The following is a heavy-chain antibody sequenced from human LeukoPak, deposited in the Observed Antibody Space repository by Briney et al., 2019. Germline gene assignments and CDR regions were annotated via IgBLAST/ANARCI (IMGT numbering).Heavy chain of an antibody. D-gene: IGHD3-10*01. J-gene: IGHJ4*02. CDR2: ISGSGGST. CDR1: GFIFCCYA. Sequence: GGSLPLSCAASGFIFCCYAMRWVRAAPGKALVWGSSISGSGGSTYYADSVKGRFTISRDNSNNTLYLQMNSLRAEDTAVYYCAKDLEVRGFFDYCGQGTLVTVSS. V-gene: IGHV3-23*01. CDR3: AKDLEVRGFFDY.